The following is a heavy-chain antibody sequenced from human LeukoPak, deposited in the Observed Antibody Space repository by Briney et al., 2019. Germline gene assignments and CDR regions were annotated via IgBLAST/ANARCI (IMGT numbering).Heavy chain of an antibody. CDR3: AKATPGHYYDSSGWFVGLDY. Sequence: GGSLRLSCAASGFTFSSYAMSWVRQAPGKGLEWVSAISGSGGSTYYADSVKGRFTISRDNSKNTLYLQMNSLRAEDTAVYYCAKATPGHYYDSSGWFVGLDYWGQGTLVTVSS. CDR2: ISGSGGST. V-gene: IGHV3-23*01. CDR1: GFTFSSYA. J-gene: IGHJ4*02. D-gene: IGHD3-22*01.